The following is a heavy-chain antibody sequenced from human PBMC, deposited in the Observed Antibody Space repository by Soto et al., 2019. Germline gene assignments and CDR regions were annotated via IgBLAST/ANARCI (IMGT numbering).Heavy chain of an antibody. J-gene: IGHJ4*02. V-gene: IGHV3-30-3*01. D-gene: IGHD3-10*01. CDR3: ARGAGLTYYYGSGSYSSHPLSLDY. CDR1: GFTFRNYA. CDR2: ISYDGSNK. Sequence: PGGSLRLSCAASGFTFRNYAMTWARQAPGKGLEWVAVISYDGSNKYYADSVKGRFTISRDNSKNTLYLQMNSLRAEDTAVYYCARGAGLTYYYGSGSYSSHPLSLDYWGQGTLVTVSS.